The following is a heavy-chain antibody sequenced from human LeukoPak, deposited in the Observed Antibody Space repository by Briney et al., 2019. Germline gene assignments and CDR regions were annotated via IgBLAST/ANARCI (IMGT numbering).Heavy chain of an antibody. D-gene: IGHD5-18*01. CDR1: GGSFSGYY. CDR3: ARRWIQLWYGY. V-gene: IGHV4-34*01. Sequence: PSETLSLTCAVYGGSFSGYYWSWIRQPPGKGLEWIGEINHSGSTNYNPSLKSRVTISVDTSKNQFSLKLSSVTAAYTAVYYCARRWIQLWYGYWGQGTLVTVSS. CDR2: INHSGST. J-gene: IGHJ4*02.